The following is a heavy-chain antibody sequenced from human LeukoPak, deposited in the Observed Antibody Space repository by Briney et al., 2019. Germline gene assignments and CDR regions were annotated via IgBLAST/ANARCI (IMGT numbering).Heavy chain of an antibody. CDR3: ARDSGVGATHYFDL. D-gene: IGHD1-26*01. Sequence: PSETLSLTCAVYGGSFSGYYWSWIRQPPGKGLEWIGEINHSGSTNYNPSLKSRVTISVDTSKNQFSLKLSSVTAADTAVYYCARDSGVGATHYFDLWGQGTLVTVSS. CDR1: GGSFSGYY. V-gene: IGHV4-34*01. CDR2: INHSGST. J-gene: IGHJ4*02.